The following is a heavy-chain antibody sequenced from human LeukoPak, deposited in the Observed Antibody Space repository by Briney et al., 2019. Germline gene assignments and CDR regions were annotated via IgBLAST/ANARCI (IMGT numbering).Heavy chain of an antibody. CDR3: AREGYDSSYYYYLDY. V-gene: IGHV4-31*03. Sequence: SQTLSLTCTASGGSISRVDYYCSWIRQHPGKGLESIGNIYYSGSTYYNPSLYSRVTISVDTSKSQFSLNLSSVTAADTAVYYCAREGYDSSYYYYLDYWGQGTLVTVSS. CDR2: IYYSGST. D-gene: IGHD3-22*01. CDR1: GGSISRVDYY. J-gene: IGHJ4*02.